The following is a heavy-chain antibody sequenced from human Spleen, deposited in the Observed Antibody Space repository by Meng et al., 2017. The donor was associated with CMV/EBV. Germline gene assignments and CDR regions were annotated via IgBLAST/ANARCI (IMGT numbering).Heavy chain of an antibody. CDR3: ARLWGGPDH. V-gene: IGHV5-51*01. J-gene: IGHJ5*02. D-gene: IGHD3-3*01. CDR2: IYPDDSDS. CDR1: GYNFNDYW. Sequence: GESLKISCRGSGYNFNDYWIGWVRQMPGKGLEWMGIIYPDDSDSRYSPSFQGQVTISADKSINTAYLQWSSLKASDTAMYYCARLWGGPDHWGQGTLVTVSS.